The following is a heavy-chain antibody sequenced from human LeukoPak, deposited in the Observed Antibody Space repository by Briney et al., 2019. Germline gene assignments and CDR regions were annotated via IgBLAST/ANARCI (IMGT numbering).Heavy chain of an antibody. V-gene: IGHV3-9*01. J-gene: IGHJ3*02. D-gene: IGHD6-13*01. CDR3: AKDWYSSSLLAFDI. CDR1: GFSFDDYA. CDR2: IGWNSGSI. Sequence: PGGSLRLSCAASGFSFDDYAMHWVRQAPGKGLEWVSGIGWNSGSIGYADSVKGRFTISRDNAKNSLYLQMNSLRAEDTALYYCAKDWYSSSLLAFDIWGQGTMVTVSS.